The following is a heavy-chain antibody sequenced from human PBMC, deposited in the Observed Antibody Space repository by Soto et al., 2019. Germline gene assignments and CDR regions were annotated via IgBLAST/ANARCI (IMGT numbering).Heavy chain of an antibody. J-gene: IGHJ3*02. V-gene: IGHV4-30-4*01. CDR2: IYYSGST. CDR3: ARQQYYYDSSAEPQSAFDI. D-gene: IGHD3-22*01. CDR1: GGSISSGDYY. Sequence: SETLSLTCTVSGGSISSGDYYWSWIRQPPGKGLEWIGYIYYSGSTYYNPSLKSRVTISVDTSKNQFSLKLSSVTAADTAVYYCARQQYYYDSSAEPQSAFDIWGQGTMVTVS.